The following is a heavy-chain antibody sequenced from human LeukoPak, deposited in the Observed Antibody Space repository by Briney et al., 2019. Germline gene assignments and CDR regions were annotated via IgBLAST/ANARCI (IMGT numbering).Heavy chain of an antibody. CDR1: GYIFTDYY. Sequence: ASVKVSCKPSGYIFTDYYIHWVRQAPGQGLEWMAWLNPNSGGIDYAQNFQGRVTVTRDTSISTAYMELSGLRSDDTAVYYCARAFGSGNYGSLYWGQGTLVTVSS. J-gene: IGHJ4*02. CDR2: LNPNSGGI. CDR3: ARAFGSGNYGSLY. D-gene: IGHD3-10*01. V-gene: IGHV1-2*02.